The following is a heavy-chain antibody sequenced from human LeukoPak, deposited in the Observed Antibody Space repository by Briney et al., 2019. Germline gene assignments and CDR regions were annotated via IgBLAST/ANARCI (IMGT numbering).Heavy chain of an antibody. Sequence: PSETLSLTCAVYGGSFSGYYWSWIRQPPRKGLEWIGEINHSGSTNYNPSLKSRVTISVDTSKNQFSLKLSSVTAADTAVYYCARGYRDITMIVVVITRRFDPWGQGTLVTVSS. CDR3: ARGYRDITMIVVVITRRFDP. CDR2: INHSGST. CDR1: GGSFSGYY. V-gene: IGHV4-34*01. D-gene: IGHD3-22*01. J-gene: IGHJ5*02.